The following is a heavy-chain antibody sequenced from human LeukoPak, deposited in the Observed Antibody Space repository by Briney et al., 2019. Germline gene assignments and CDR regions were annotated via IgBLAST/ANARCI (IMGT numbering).Heavy chain of an antibody. CDR1: GYTFTSYG. CDR3: ARDSGSNLYYYYYGMDV. J-gene: IGHJ6*02. D-gene: IGHD1-26*01. Sequence: GASLKVSCKASGYTFTSYGISWVRHAPGQGGEWMGWISAYNGNTNYARKLQGRVTMTTDTSTSTAYMELRSLRSDDTAVYYCARDSGSNLYYYYYGMDVWGQGTTVTVSS. CDR2: ISAYNGNT. V-gene: IGHV1-18*01.